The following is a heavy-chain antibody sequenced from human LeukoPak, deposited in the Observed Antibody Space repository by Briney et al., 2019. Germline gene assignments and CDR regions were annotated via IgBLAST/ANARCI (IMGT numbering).Heavy chain of an antibody. CDR3: AFAVTTVEAFDI. Sequence: PWESLRLSCVVSGFTFSNYWMHWVRQAPGKGLVWVSHINSDGSRTRYADSVKGRFNISSDNTRNTLYLQMNSLRAEDTAVYYCAFAVTTVEAFDIWGQGTMVTVSS. D-gene: IGHD4-23*01. J-gene: IGHJ3*02. V-gene: IGHV3-74*01. CDR2: INSDGSRT. CDR1: GFTFSNYW.